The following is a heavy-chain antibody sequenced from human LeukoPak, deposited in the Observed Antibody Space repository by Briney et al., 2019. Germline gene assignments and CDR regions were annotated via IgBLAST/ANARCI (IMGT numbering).Heavy chain of an antibody. J-gene: IGHJ4*02. CDR2: ISGCGGTT. V-gene: IGHV3-23*01. Sequence: GGSLRLSCAASGFIFSRYGMSWVRQAPGKGLEWVSAISGCGGTTYYADSVKGRFTISRDNSKNTLYLQINSLRAEDTAVYYCAKDHLPGIVVADRDYWGQGTLVTVSS. CDR3: AKDHLPGIVVADRDY. CDR1: GFIFSRYG. D-gene: IGHD6-19*01.